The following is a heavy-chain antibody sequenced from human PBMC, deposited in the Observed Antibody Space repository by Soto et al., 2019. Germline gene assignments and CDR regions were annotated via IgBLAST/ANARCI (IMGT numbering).Heavy chain of an antibody. D-gene: IGHD6-13*01. CDR2: ITPTSRFI. Sequence: EVQLMESGGGLVKPGGSLRLSCVASGFTFSSYTMHWVRRASGEGLEWVSSITPTSRFIYYADSVRGRFTISRDDAEISLYLHMNSLRAEDTAVYYCTRTPPAPPGRRNYFSGMDVWGQGTTATVSS. CDR1: GFTFSSYT. V-gene: IGHV3-21*01. J-gene: IGHJ6*02. CDR3: TRTPPAPPGRRNYFSGMDV.